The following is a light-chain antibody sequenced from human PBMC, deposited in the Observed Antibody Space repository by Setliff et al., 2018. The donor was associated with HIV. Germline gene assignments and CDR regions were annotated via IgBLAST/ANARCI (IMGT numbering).Light chain of an antibody. CDR3: SSYAITNTLP. Sequence: LTQPASVSGSPGQSITISCTGATSDVGGYNYVSWYQQHPGKAPKLIIYEVKNRPSGVSNRFSGSKSGNTASLTISGLQAEDEADYYCSSYAITNTLPFGTGTKVTVL. V-gene: IGLV2-14*01. J-gene: IGLJ1*01. CDR2: EVK. CDR1: TSDVGGYNY.